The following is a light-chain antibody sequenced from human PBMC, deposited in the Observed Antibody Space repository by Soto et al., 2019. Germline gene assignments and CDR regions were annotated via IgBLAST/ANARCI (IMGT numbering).Light chain of an antibody. CDR1: SGHSNYA. Sequence: QLVLTQSPSASASLGASVKLTCTLSSGHSNYAIAWHQQQSEKGPRYLMKRNSDGSHSKGDGIPDRFSGSSSGAERYLTVSSLQSEDEADYYWQTWGSGIVVFGGGTTLTVL. V-gene: IGLV4-69*01. J-gene: IGLJ2*01. CDR2: RNSDGSH. CDR3: QTWGSGIVV.